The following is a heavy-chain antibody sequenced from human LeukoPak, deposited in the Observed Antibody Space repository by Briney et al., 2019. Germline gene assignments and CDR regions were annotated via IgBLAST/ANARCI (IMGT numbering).Heavy chain of an antibody. CDR1: GFTFSRFA. CDR3: ARFSYYYDSSGYLGY. J-gene: IGHJ4*02. CDR2: ISSSGSTI. V-gene: IGHV3-48*03. D-gene: IGHD3-22*01. Sequence: GGSLRLSCAVSGFTFSRFAMNWVRQAPGKGLEWVSYISSSGSTIYYADSVKGRFTISRDNAKNSLYLQMNSLRVEDTAVYYCARFSYYYDSSGYLGYWGQGTLVTVSS.